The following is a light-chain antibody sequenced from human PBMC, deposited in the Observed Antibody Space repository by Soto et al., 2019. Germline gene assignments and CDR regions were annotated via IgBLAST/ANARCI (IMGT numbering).Light chain of an antibody. J-gene: IGKJ4*01. CDR3: QHHADWRLT. V-gene: IGKV3-11*01. Sequence: EIVLTQSPATLSLSPGARATLSCRASRSVGNNLAWYQKKPGQAPGLLLYAASTRATGIPARGRGSGSGTDFTITISSREPEDRAVYDCQHHADWRLTYGGGTKGESK. CDR2: AAS. CDR1: RSVGNN.